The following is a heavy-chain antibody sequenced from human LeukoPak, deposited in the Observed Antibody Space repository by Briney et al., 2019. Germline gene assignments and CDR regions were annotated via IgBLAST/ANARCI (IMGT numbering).Heavy chain of an antibody. V-gene: IGHV3-30*04. CDR2: ISYDGINQ. D-gene: IGHD1/OR15-1a*01. J-gene: IGHJ4*02. Sequence: GGSLRLSCATSGFTFSSYAMHWVRQAPGKGLEWVALISYDGINQYYADSVKGRFIISRDNSKNTLYLQLDSLRLEDTAVYYCTLTTFGVVYYFDYWGQGTLVTVSS. CDR3: TLTTFGVVYYFDY. CDR1: GFTFSSYA.